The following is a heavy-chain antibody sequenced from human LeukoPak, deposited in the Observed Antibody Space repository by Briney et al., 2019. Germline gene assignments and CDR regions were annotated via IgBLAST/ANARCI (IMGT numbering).Heavy chain of an antibody. CDR3: ATLSRCLSDSYSSRGDTAY. CDR1: GYTFTAYN. CDR2: VNRNNDGA. D-gene: IGHD5-24*01. V-gene: IGHV1-2*02. Sequence: GASVKVSCKASGYTFTAYNMHWVRRAPGQGLEWMGWVNRNNDGANYAQKFQGRFTMTKDTSISTAYMELRGLSSDDTAIYYCATLSRCLSDSYSSRGDTAYWGQGTEVTVSS. J-gene: IGHJ4*02.